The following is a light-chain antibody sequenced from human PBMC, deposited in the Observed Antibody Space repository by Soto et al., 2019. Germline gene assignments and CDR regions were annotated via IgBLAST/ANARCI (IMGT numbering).Light chain of an antibody. CDR1: SSNIGSNT. CDR3: AAWDDSLSGVV. J-gene: IGLJ2*01. CDR2: SDN. Sequence: QSVLTQPPSASGTPGQRVTISCSGSSSNIGSNTVNWYQQLPGTAPKLLIYSDNRRPSGVPDRFSGSKSGTSASLAISGLQSEDEADYYCAAWDDSLSGVVFGGGTKLTVL. V-gene: IGLV1-44*01.